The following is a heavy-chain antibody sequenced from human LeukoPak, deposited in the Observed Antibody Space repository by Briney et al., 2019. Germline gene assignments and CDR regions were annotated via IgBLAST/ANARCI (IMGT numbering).Heavy chain of an antibody. CDR1: GGSISSGDYY. V-gene: IGHV4-30-4*08. CDR2: IYYSGSA. CDR3: ATHSSGYDSGNDAFDI. J-gene: IGHJ3*02. Sequence: SQTLSLTCTVSGGSISSGDYYWSWIRQPPGKGLEWIGYIYYSGSAYYNPSLKSRVTISVDTSKNRFSLKLSSVTAADTAVYYCATHSSGYDSGNDAFDIWGQGTMVTVSS. D-gene: IGHD3-22*01.